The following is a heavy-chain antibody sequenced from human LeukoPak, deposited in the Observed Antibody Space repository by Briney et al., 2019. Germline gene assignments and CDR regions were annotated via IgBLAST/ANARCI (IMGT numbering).Heavy chain of an antibody. Sequence: VASVKVSCKASGYTFTSYGISWVRQAPGQGLEWMGWISAYNGNTNYAQKLQGRVTMTTDTSTSTAYMELRSLRSEDTAMYYCARDRHGSSWNRYAFNIWGQGTMVTVSS. J-gene: IGHJ3*02. CDR1: GYTFTSYG. D-gene: IGHD6-13*01. V-gene: IGHV1-18*01. CDR2: ISAYNGNT. CDR3: ARDRHGSSWNRYAFNI.